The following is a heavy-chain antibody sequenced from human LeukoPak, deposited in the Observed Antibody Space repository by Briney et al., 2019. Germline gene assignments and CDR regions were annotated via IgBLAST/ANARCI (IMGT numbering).Heavy chain of an antibody. J-gene: IGHJ4*02. Sequence: GGSLRLSCAASGFTFRSYSMNWVRQAPGKGLEWVSYITGSSSTIYYADSVRGRFTISRDNSKNTLYLQMNSLRAEDTAVYYCAKGQNYYDGSGYYSTDYWGQGTPVTVSS. V-gene: IGHV3-48*01. D-gene: IGHD3-22*01. CDR2: ITGSSSTI. CDR1: GFTFRSYS. CDR3: AKGQNYYDGSGYYSTDY.